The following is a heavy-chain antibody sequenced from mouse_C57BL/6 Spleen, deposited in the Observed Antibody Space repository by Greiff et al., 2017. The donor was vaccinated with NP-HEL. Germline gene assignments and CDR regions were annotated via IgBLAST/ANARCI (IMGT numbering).Heavy chain of an antibody. D-gene: IGHD1-1*01. J-gene: IGHJ3*01. CDR3: ARSNPFTTVVPVAY. V-gene: IGHV1-53*01. CDR1: GYTFTSYW. CDR2: INPSNGGT. Sequence: QVQLKQSGTELVKPGASVKLSCKASGYTFTSYWMHWVKQRPGQGLEWIGNINPSNGGTNYNEKFKSKATLTVDKSSSTAYMQLSSLTSEDSAVYYCARSNPFTTVVPVAYWGQGTLVTVSA.